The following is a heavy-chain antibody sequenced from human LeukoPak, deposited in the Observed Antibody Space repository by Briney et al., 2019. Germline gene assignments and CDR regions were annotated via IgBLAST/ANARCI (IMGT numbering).Heavy chain of an antibody. CDR1: GYTFSSYG. J-gene: IGHJ6*03. D-gene: IGHD3-3*01. Sequence: ASVKVSCKASGYTFSSYGISWVRQAPGQGLEWMGWISAYNGNTKYAQKLQGRVTMTTDTSTSTAYMELRSLRSDDTAVYYCARDRDYEFWIGLLGYYMDVWGKGTTVTVSS. CDR2: ISAYNGNT. CDR3: ARDRDYEFWIGLLGYYMDV. V-gene: IGHV1-18*01.